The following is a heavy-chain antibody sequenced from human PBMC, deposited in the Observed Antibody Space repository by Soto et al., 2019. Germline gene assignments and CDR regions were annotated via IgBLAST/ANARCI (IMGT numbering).Heavy chain of an antibody. CDR1: GGSISSYY. J-gene: IGHJ6*02. V-gene: IGHV4-59*01. Sequence: SETLSLTCTVSGGSISSYYWSWVRQPPGKGLEWIGYIYYSGSTNYNPSLKSRVTISVDTSKNQFSLKLSSVTAADTAVYYCARTRGWFGESYGMDVWGQGTTVTVSS. D-gene: IGHD3-10*01. CDR3: ARTRGWFGESYGMDV. CDR2: IYYSGST.